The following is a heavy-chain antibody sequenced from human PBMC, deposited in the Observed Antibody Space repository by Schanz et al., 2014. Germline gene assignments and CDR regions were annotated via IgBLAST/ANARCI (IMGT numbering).Heavy chain of an antibody. D-gene: IGHD5-12*01. CDR3: ARDGGRDGYNLAFDV. J-gene: IGHJ4*02. Sequence: EVQLLDSGGGLVQPGGSLRLSCAASGFTFSSYAMSWVRQAPGKGLEWVSAISGSGETTYYADSVKGRFTISRDNSKNALYLQMNSLRAEDTAVYYCARDGGRDGYNLAFDVWGQGTLVAVSS. CDR2: ISGSGETT. V-gene: IGHV3-23*01. CDR1: GFTFSSYA.